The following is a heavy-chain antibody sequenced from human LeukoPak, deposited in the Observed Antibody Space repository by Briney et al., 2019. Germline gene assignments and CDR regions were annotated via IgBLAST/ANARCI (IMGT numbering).Heavy chain of an antibody. J-gene: IGHJ4*02. CDR1: GFTFNKYA. CDR3: AKGWSDLVLMVYTAMYFDD. CDR2: ISGSGGST. Sequence: GGSLRLSCAASGFTFNKYAMSWVRQAPGKGLEWVSTISGSGGSTYYGESVKGRFTLSRDNSRNTLHLQMNGLRAEDTAVYYCAKGWSDLVLMVYTAMYFDDWGQGTLVTVSS. V-gene: IGHV3-23*01. D-gene: IGHD2-8*01.